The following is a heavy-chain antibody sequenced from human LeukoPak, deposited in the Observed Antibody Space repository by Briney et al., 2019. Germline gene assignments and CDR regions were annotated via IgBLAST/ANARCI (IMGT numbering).Heavy chain of an antibody. CDR1: GGSISSSGSY. J-gene: IGHJ4*02. CDR2: VSYSGST. CDR3: ARHFDF. V-gene: IGHV4-39*01. Sequence: SETLSLTCTVSGGSISSSGSYWGWIHQPPGKGLEWVGTVSYSGSTYYNPSLKSRLTISLDTSKNQFSLNLNSVTAADTAVYYCARHFDFWGQGAPVTVSS.